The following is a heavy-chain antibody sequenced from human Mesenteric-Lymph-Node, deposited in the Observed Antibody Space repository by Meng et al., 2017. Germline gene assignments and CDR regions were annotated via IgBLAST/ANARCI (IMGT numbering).Heavy chain of an antibody. CDR1: GYTFTTYG. D-gene: IGHD2-2*01. CDR3: GRDKGTSWYFFDY. CDR2: TNGYSSKT. Sequence: ASVKVSCKASGYTFTTYGISWVRQAPGQGLEWMGWTNGYSSKTNYVQKFQGRVTMTTDTFTNTAYMELRSLRSDDTAIYYCGRDKGTSWYFFDYWGQGTRVTVSS. V-gene: IGHV1-18*01. J-gene: IGHJ4*02.